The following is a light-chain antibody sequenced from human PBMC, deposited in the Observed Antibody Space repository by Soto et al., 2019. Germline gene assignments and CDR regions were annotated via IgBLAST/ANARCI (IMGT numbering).Light chain of an antibody. J-gene: IGKJ1*01. CDR1: QGIANF. CDR3: QKYDVAPWT. CDR2: AAS. Sequence: DIQMTQSPSSLSASVGDRVTITCRASQGIANFLAWYQQKPGKVPKLLIYAASTLQSGVPSRFSGSGTGTDFTLTISSLQHEDVATYYCQKYDVAPWTFGQGTKMEIK. V-gene: IGKV1-27*01.